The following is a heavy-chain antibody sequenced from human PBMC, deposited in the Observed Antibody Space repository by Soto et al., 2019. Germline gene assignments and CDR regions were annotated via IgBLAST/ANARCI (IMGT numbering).Heavy chain of an antibody. V-gene: IGHV1-69*08. Sequence: QVQLVQSGAEVRKPGSSVKVSCKAPGGTFSTYIISWVRQAPGQELEWMGRIIPIPDITNYAQKLQGRVTVTADRSTSTAYMELTSLKSDDTAVYYCARDRITTRGDAFDLWGQGTMVPVSS. CDR2: IIPIPDIT. CDR3: ARDRITTRGDAFDL. J-gene: IGHJ3*01. CDR1: GGTFSTYI. D-gene: IGHD3-3*01.